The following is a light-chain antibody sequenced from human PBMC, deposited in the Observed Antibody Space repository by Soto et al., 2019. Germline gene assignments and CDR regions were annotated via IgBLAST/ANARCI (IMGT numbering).Light chain of an antibody. J-gene: IGKJ1*01. CDR1: QSVSSN. CDR2: GAS. V-gene: IGKV3-15*01. CDR3: QQYNNWPWT. Sequence: EIGMTQSPATLSVSPGERATLSCRASQSVSSNLAWYQQKPGRSPRLLIYGASTRATGIPARFSGSGSGSEFTLTISSLQSEEFAVYYCQQYNNWPWTFGRGTKVEIK.